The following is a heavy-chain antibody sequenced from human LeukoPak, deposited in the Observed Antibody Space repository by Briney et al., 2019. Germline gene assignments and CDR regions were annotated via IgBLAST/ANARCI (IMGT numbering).Heavy chain of an antibody. V-gene: IGHV3-15*01. Sequence: GGSLRLSCAASGFTFSNAWISWVRQAPGKGLEWVGRIKSNTDGGTTDYAAPVKGRLTISSDDSKDTLYLQMNSLKTEDTAVYYCTTDGDSPPWGQGALVTVSS. CDR3: TTDGDSPP. J-gene: IGHJ5*02. CDR1: GFTFSNAW. CDR2: IKSNTDGGTT. D-gene: IGHD4-17*01.